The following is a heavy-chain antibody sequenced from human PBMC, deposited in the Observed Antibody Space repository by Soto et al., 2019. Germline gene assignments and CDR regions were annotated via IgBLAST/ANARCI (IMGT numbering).Heavy chain of an antibody. V-gene: IGHV4-34*01. Sequence: SETLALTCAVHGGSFSGYYWDWIRQPPGKGLEWIGEVNHGGTSNYNPSLKSRAIISVDTSKNQFSLKLTSVTAADTAVYYCAKGGWFSGGSCYTAFAIWGQGTMLLVSS. D-gene: IGHD2-15*01. CDR2: VNHGGTS. J-gene: IGHJ3*02. CDR3: AKGGWFSGGSCYTAFAI. CDR1: GGSFSGYY.